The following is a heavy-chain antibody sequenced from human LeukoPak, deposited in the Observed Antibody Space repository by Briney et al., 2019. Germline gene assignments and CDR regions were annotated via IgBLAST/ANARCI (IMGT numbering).Heavy chain of an antibody. J-gene: IGHJ6*03. CDR1: GGYMNSSSDN. Sequence: PSETLSLTCSVSGGYMNSSSDNYRWIRQPPGKGLEWIGSIYYTGISYYNPSLMSRVTMSVDTSKNQFSLRLSSVTAADTAMYYRARQRRGAVVKYMDDWGKGTTVTVSS. CDR2: IYYTGIS. CDR3: ARQRRGAVVKYMDD. V-gene: IGHV4-39*01. D-gene: IGHD3-22*01.